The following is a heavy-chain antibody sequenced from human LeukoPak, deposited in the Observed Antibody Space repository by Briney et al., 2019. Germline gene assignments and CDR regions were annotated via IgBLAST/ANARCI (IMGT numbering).Heavy chain of an antibody. D-gene: IGHD4-17*01. J-gene: IGHJ4*02. CDR1: GFTVSSNY. CDR3: TGSYGDYVEPVDY. V-gene: IGHV3-66*01. Sequence: GGSLRLSCAASGFTVSSNYMSWVRQAPGKGLEWVSIIYSGGSTYYADSVKGRFTISRDNSKNTLYLQMNSLRAEDTAVYYCTGSYGDYVEPVDYWGQGTLVAVSS. CDR2: IYSGGST.